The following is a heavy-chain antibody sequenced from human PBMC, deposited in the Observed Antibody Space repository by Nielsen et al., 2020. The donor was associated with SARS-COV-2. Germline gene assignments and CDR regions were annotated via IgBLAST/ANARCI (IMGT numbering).Heavy chain of an antibody. CDR3: ARDNRSWGGLDY. Sequence: ASVKVSCKASGYTFTSYGISWVRQAPGQGLEWMGWISVNNGNTKHTQKFQGRVSMTTDTSTTTAYMELRSLTSDDTAVFYCARDNRSWGGLDYWGQGTLVTVSS. V-gene: IGHV1-18*01. CDR1: GYTFTSYG. CDR2: ISVNNGNT. D-gene: IGHD1-14*01. J-gene: IGHJ4*02.